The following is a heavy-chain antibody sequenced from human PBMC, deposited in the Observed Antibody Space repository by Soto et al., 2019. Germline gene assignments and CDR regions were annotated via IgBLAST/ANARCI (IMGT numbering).Heavy chain of an antibody. V-gene: IGHV4-34*01. J-gene: IGHJ4*02. D-gene: IGHD4-17*01. CDR2: INHSGST. Sequence: KPSETLSLTCAVYGGSFSGYYWSWIRQPPGKGLEWIGEINHSGSTNYNPSLKSRVTISVDTSKNQFSLKLSSVTAADTAVYYCASLPLHDYGDYGGYWGQGTLVTVSS. CDR3: ASLPLHDYGDYGGY. CDR1: GGSFSGYY.